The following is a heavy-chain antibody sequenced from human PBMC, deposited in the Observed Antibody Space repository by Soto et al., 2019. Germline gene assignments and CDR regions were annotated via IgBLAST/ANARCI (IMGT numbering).Heavy chain of an antibody. CDR2: INAGNGNT. J-gene: IGHJ6*03. CDR3: ARESAELAKLYYYYYYMDV. CDR1: GYTFTSYA. D-gene: IGHD1-26*01. Sequence: VASVKVSCKASGYTFTSYAMHWVRQAPGQRLEWMGWINAGNGNTKYSQKFQGRVAITRDTSASTAYMELSSLRSEDTAVYYCARESAELAKLYYYYYYMDVWGKGTTVTVSS. V-gene: IGHV1-3*01.